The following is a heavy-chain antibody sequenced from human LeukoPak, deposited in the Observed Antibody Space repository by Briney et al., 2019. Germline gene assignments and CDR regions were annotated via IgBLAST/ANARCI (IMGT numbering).Heavy chain of an antibody. CDR2: ISGSGGST. CDR1: GFTFSSYA. Sequence: GGSLRLSCAASGFTFSSYAMSWVRQAPGKGLEWVSAISGSGGSTYYADSVKGRFTISRDNSKNTLYLQMNSLRAEDTAVYYCAKVERATMIVVVITYFDYWGQGTLVTVSS. V-gene: IGHV3-23*01. CDR3: AKVERATMIVVVITYFDY. J-gene: IGHJ4*02. D-gene: IGHD3-22*01.